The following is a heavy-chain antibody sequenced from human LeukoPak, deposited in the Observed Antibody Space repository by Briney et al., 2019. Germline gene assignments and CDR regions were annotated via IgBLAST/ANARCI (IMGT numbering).Heavy chain of an antibody. Sequence: PGGSLRLSCAASGFTFSSYWMSWVRQAPGKGLEWVANIKQDGSEKYYVDSVKGRFTISRDNAKNSLYLQMNSLRAEDTAVYYCARVRELPREYYFDYWGQGTLVTVSS. J-gene: IGHJ4*02. D-gene: IGHD1-26*01. V-gene: IGHV3-7*01. CDR1: GFTFSSYW. CDR3: ARVRELPREYYFDY. CDR2: IKQDGSEK.